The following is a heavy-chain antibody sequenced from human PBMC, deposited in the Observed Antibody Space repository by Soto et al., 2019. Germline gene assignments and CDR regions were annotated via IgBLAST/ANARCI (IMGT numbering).Heavy chain of an antibody. Sequence: GGSLRLSCAASGFTFSSYAMSWVRQAPGKGLEWVSAISGSGGSTYYADSVKGRFTISRDNSKNTLYLQMNSLRAEDTAVYYCAKDLGIENYYYYYMDVWGKGTTVTVSS. CDR1: GFTFSSYA. V-gene: IGHV3-23*01. CDR2: ISGSGGST. CDR3: AKDLGIENYYYYYMDV. J-gene: IGHJ6*03. D-gene: IGHD7-27*01.